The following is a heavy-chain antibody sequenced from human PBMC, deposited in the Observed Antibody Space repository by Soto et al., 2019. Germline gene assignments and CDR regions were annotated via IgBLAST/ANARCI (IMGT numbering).Heavy chain of an antibody. D-gene: IGHD2-8*01. CDR3: AKNGQPPYYCYGLDV. Sequence: ASVKVDCQGSGYTFRRYGISWVRQAPGQGLEWMGWISGYNGDTNYAQKFQGRVTMTIDTSTTTAYMELGGLTSDDTAIYYCAKNGQPPYYCYGLDVWGQGTTVTSP. CDR2: ISGYNGDT. CDR1: GYTFRRYG. V-gene: IGHV1-18*01. J-gene: IGHJ6*02.